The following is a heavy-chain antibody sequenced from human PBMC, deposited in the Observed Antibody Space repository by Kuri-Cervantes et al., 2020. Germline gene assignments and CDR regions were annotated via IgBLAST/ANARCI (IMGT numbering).Heavy chain of an antibody. CDR2: IYSVGRT. CDR1: GFTVSGNY. Sequence: GGSLRLSCTASGFTVSGNYMSWVRQAPGKGLEWVSIIYSVGRTYYADSVKGRFTISRDNSKNTLYLQMDSLEVEDTAVYYCARDSPAGTGSYYGSYYYGMDVWGQGTTVTVSS. D-gene: IGHD3-10*01. V-gene: IGHV3-66*02. CDR3: ARDSPAGTGSYYGSYYYGMDV. J-gene: IGHJ6*01.